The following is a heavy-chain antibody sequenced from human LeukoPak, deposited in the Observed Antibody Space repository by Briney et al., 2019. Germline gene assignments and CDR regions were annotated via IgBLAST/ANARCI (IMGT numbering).Heavy chain of an antibody. D-gene: IGHD1-7*01. Sequence: GGSLRLSCAASGFTFSSYAMSWVRQAPGKGLEWVSAISGSGGSTYYADSVKGRFTISRDNSKNTLYLQMNSLRAEDTAVYYCAKDPSGSITGTTFWFDPWGQGTLVTVSS. CDR2: ISGSGGST. J-gene: IGHJ5*02. CDR3: AKDPSGSITGTTFWFDP. CDR1: GFTFSSYA. V-gene: IGHV3-23*01.